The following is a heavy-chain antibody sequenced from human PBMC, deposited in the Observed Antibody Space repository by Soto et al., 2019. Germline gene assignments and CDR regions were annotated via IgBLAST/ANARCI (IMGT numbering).Heavy chain of an antibody. CDR2: VNPSGGHT. J-gene: IGHJ4*02. D-gene: IGHD2-21*02. V-gene: IGHV1-46*01. Sequence: QVQLVQSGAEVKKPGASVKVSCKASGDTFTDYYIHWVRQAPGQGLEWMGTVNPSGGHTTYAQHCLGRMTMTRDTSTSTLYMELTSLTSVGTAVYYCARGGHVVVVTAALDYWGQGTLFTVSS. CDR1: GDTFTDYY. CDR3: ARGGHVVVVTAALDY.